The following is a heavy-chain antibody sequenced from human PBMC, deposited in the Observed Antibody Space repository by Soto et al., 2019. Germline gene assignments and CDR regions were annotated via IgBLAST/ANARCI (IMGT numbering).Heavy chain of an antibody. CDR2: ISSKSSYI. D-gene: IGHD6-13*01. Sequence: GGSLRLSCVASGFSFNTYSLKWVRQAPGKGLELVSSISSKSSYIYYADSVKGRFTISRDNAKNSLYLQMNSLRAEDTAVYYCASSSWTAFDIWGQGTMVTVSS. CDR3: ASSSWTAFDI. V-gene: IGHV3-21*01. CDR1: GFSFNTYS. J-gene: IGHJ3*02.